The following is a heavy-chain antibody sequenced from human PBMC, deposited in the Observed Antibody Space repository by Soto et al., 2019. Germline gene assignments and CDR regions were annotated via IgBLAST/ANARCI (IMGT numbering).Heavy chain of an antibody. Sequence: SETLSLTCAVSGGSISSSNWWSWVRQPQGKGLEWIGEIYHSGSTNYNPSLKRRVTISVDKSKNQFSLKLSSVTAADTDVYYCARALTLLLDYYDSSASYYGMDVWGQGTTVNVSS. J-gene: IGHJ6*02. V-gene: IGHV4-4*02. D-gene: IGHD3-22*01. CDR3: ARALTLLLDYYDSSASYYGMDV. CDR1: GGSISSSNW. CDR2: IYHSGST.